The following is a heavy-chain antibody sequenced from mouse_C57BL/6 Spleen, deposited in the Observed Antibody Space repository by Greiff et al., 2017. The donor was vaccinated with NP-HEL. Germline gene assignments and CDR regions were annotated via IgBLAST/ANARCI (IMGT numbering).Heavy chain of an antibody. Sequence: QVHVKQSGAELARPGASVKMSCKASGYTFTSYTMHWVKQRPGQGLEWIGYINPSSGYTKYNQKFKDKATLTADKSSSTAYMQLSSLTSEDSAVYYCARPIYYDYDVGAMDYWGQGTSVTVSS. V-gene: IGHV1-4*01. CDR3: ARPIYYDYDVGAMDY. D-gene: IGHD2-4*01. CDR2: INPSSGYT. CDR1: GYTFTSYT. J-gene: IGHJ4*01.